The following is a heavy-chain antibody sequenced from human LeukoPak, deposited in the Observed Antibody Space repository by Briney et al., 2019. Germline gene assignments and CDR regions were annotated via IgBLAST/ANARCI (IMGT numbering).Heavy chain of an antibody. D-gene: IGHD6-19*01. CDR3: ARSADGQWLIPPGYYFDY. Sequence: PSETLSLTCTVSGYSISSGYYWGWIRQPPGKGLEWIGTLYHSRNTYYNPSLKSRVTISVDTSKNLFSLRLSSVTAADTAVYYCARSADGQWLIPPGYYFDYWGQGTLVTVSS. V-gene: IGHV4-38-2*02. CDR1: GYSISSGYY. J-gene: IGHJ4*02. CDR2: LYHSRNT.